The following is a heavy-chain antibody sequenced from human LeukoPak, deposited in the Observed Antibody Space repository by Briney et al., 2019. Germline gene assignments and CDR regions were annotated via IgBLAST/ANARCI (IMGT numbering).Heavy chain of an antibody. V-gene: IGHV4-30-2*01. J-gene: IGHJ4*02. D-gene: IGHD6-13*01. Sequence: SETLSLTCTVSSGSISSGGYYWSWIRQPPGKGLEWIGYIYHSGSTYYNPSLKSRVTISVDTSKNQFSLKLSSVTAADTAVYYCARYPPRQQLVRGFDYWGQGTLVTVSS. CDR1: SGSISSGGYY. CDR2: IYHSGST. CDR3: ARYPPRQQLVRGFDY.